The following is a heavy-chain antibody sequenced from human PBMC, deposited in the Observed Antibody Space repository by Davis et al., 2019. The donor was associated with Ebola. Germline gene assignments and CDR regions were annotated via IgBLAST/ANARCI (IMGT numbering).Heavy chain of an antibody. CDR1: GFTFRNYV. V-gene: IGHV3-21*01. CDR3: AKDSIEGATTFDY. Sequence: GESLKTSCAASGFTFRNYVMTWVRQAPGKRLEWVSSISHSSSSIYYADPVKGRFTISRDNAKNTLYLQMNSQRAEDTAVYYCAKDSIEGATTFDYWGQGTLVTVSS. J-gene: IGHJ4*02. D-gene: IGHD1-26*01. CDR2: ISHSSSSI.